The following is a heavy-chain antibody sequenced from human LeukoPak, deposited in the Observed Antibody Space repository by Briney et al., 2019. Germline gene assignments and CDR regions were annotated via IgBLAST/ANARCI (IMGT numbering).Heavy chain of an antibody. CDR3: ARESTSGIAAAGALDY. J-gene: IGHJ4*02. CDR1: GGSISSSNW. Sequence: SGTLSLTCAVSGGSISSSNWWSWVRQPPGKGLEWIGEIHHSGSTNYNPSLKSRVTISVDKSKNQFSLKLSSVTAADTAVYYCARESTSGIAAAGALDYWGQGTLVTVSS. D-gene: IGHD6-13*01. V-gene: IGHV4-4*02. CDR2: IHHSGST.